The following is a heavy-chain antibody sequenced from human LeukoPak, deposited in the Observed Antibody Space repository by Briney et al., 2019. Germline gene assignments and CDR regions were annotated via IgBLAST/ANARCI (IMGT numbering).Heavy chain of an antibody. V-gene: IGHV4-30-4*08. CDR1: GGSISSGDYY. J-gene: IGHJ3*02. CDR3: ARDRTFYGSGIKPDAFDI. D-gene: IGHD3-10*01. Sequence: SETLSLTCTVSGGSISSGDYYWSWIRQPPGKGLEWIGYIYYSGSTSYNPSLKSRVTISVDTSKNQFSLKLSSVTAADTAVYYCARDRTFYGSGIKPDAFDIWGQGTMVTVSS. CDR2: IYYSGST.